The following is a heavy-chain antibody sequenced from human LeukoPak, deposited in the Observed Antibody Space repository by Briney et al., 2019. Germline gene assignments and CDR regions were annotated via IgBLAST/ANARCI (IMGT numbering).Heavy chain of an antibody. Sequence: PSETLSLTCTVSGGSISSYYWSWIRQPQGKGLELNGYIYYSGSTNYNPSLKSRVTISVDTSPNQFSLKLSSVTAADTAVYYCARAVLRFLEWLPNSDYFDYWGQGTLVTVSS. CDR1: GGSISSYY. V-gene: IGHV4-59*01. CDR2: IYYSGST. CDR3: ARAVLRFLEWLPNSDYFDY. D-gene: IGHD3-3*01. J-gene: IGHJ4*02.